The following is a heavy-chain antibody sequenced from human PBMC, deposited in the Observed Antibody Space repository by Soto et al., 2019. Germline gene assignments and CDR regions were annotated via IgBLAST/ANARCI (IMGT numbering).Heavy chain of an antibody. V-gene: IGHV1-18*01. D-gene: IGHD4-17*01. CDR2: ISAYNGNT. CDR1: GYTFTSYG. J-gene: IGHJ6*02. Sequence: ASVKVSCKASGYTFTSYGISWVRQAPGQGLEWMGWISAYNGNTNYAQKLQGRVTMTTDTSTSTAYMELRSLRSDDTAVYYCARVSTTVTTYYYYNGIDVWGQGTTVTVSS. CDR3: ARVSTTVTTYYYYNGIDV.